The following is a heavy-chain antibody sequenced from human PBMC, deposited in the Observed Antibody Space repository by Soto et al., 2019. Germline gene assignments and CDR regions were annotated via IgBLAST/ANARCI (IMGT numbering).Heavy chain of an antibody. J-gene: IGHJ6*02. D-gene: IGHD6-13*01. CDR2: IYHSGST. Sequence: SETLSLTCAVSGGSISSSNWWSWVHQPPGKGLEWIGEIYHSGSTNYNPSLKSRVTISVDKSKNQFSLKLSSVTAADTAVYYCARDRYRGYSSSWPIYYYYGMDVWGQGTTVTVSS. CDR3: ARDRYRGYSSSWPIYYYYGMDV. CDR1: GGSISSSNW. V-gene: IGHV4-4*02.